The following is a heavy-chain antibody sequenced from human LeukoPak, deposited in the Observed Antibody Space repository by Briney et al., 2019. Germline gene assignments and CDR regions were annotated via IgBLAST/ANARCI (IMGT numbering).Heavy chain of an antibody. CDR2: IKQDGSEK. V-gene: IGHV3-7*01. CDR1: GCTFSSYW. D-gene: IGHD3-10*01. Sequence: GGSLRLSCAASGCTFSSYWMSWVRQAPGKGLEWVANIKQDGSEKYYVDSVKGRFTISRDNAKNSLYLQMNSLRAEDTAVYYCARDLLTMVRGVIYYYYGMDVWGQGTTVTVSS. J-gene: IGHJ6*02. CDR3: ARDLLTMVRGVIYYYYGMDV.